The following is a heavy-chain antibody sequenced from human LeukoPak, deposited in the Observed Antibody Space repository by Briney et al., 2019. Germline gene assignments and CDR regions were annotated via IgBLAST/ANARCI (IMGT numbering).Heavy chain of an antibody. CDR3: ARHYCSSTSCLPDY. D-gene: IGHD2-2*01. CDR2: ISSSGSTI. CDR1: GFTFRSYE. J-gene: IGHJ4*02. V-gene: IGHV3-48*03. Sequence: AGGSLRLSCAASGFTFRSYEMNWVRQAPGKGLEWVSYISSSGSTIYYADSVKGRFTISRDNAKNSLYLQMSSQRAEDTAVYYCARHYCSSTSCLPDYWGQGTLVTVSS.